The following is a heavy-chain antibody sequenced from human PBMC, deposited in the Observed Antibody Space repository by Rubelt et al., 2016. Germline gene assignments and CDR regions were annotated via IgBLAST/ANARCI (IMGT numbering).Heavy chain of an antibody. CDR3: AGGRAVKLADSVGNDY. J-gene: IGHJ4*01. CDR1: GYTFTSSD. V-gene: IGHV1-8*01. Sequence: QVQLVQSGAEVKKPGASVKVSCKASGYTFTSSDINWVRQATGQGLEWLGWMNPYHGNQGDAQKVQARLNIARNKSMRTASMELARLGSGGTGVAFCAGGRAVKLADSVGNDYWGHGTLVTVAS. D-gene: IGHD1-1*01. CDR2: MNPYHGNQ.